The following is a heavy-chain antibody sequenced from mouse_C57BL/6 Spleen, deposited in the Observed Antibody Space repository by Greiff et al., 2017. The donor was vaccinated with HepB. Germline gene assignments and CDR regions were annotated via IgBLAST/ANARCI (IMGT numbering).Heavy chain of an antibody. D-gene: IGHD1-1*01. V-gene: IGHV1-61*01. CDR1: GYTFTSYW. Sequence: QVQLQQPGAELVRPGSSVKLSCKASGYTFTSYWMDWVKQRPGQGLEWIGNIYPSDSETHYNQKFKDKATLTVDKSSSTAYMQLSILTSEDSAVYYCACYGSSPFDYWGQGTTLTVSS. CDR2: IYPSDSET. J-gene: IGHJ2*01. CDR3: ACYGSSPFDY.